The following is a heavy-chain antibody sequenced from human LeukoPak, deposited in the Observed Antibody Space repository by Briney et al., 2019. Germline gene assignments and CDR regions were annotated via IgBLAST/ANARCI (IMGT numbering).Heavy chain of an antibody. CDR1: GYSISSGYY. V-gene: IGHV4-38-2*02. J-gene: IGHJ4*02. D-gene: IGHD4-23*01. CDR3: ARGYGVYGGFDDY. CDR2: IYHSGST. Sequence: PPETLSLTCTVSGYSISSGYYWGWIRQPPGKGLEWIGSIYHSGSTYYNPSLKSRVTISVDTSKNQFSLKLSSVTAADTAVYYCARGYGVYGGFDDYWGQGTLVTVSS.